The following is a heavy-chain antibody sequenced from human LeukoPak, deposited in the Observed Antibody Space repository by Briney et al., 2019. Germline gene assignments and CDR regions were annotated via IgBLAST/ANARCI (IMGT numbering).Heavy chain of an antibody. CDR1: GFTFSSYW. Sequence: PGGSLRLSCAASGFTFSSYWMSWVRQAPGKGLEWVANIKQDGSEKYYVDSVKGRFTISRDNAKNSLYLQMNSLRAEDTAVYYCARSEYSYGADAFDIWGQGTMVTVSS. CDR2: IKQDGSEK. V-gene: IGHV3-7*03. CDR3: ARSEYSYGADAFDI. D-gene: IGHD5-18*01. J-gene: IGHJ3*02.